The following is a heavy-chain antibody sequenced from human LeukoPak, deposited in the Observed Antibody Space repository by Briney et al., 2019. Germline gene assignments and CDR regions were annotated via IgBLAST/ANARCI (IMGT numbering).Heavy chain of an antibody. CDR2: IYSGGTA. CDR3: ARERLGV. J-gene: IGHJ3*01. CDR1: GFGVSSTY. V-gene: IGHV3-53*01. Sequence: GSLRLSCAASGFGVSSTYMHWVRQPPRQGLELVSLIYSGGTADYAYSVKARFTISRDNSKNTVYLQMNSLRAEDTAVYYCARERLGVWGQGTMVSVSS. D-gene: IGHD1-26*01.